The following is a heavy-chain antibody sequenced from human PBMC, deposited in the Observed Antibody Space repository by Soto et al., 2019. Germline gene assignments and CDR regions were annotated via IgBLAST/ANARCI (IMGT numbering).Heavy chain of an antibody. CDR3: AAGRGVLAHGQ. Sequence: QVQLVQAGTEVKEPGAAVKVSCKPSEGSFSTFAFSWVRQAPGQGLEWLGTIAPMSNTLTYAQRFQGRVTITAEERTATAYMEMRSLTSEDAAVYYCAAGRGVLAHGQWGQGSLVIVSS. D-gene: IGHD6-13*01. CDR1: EGSFSTFA. J-gene: IGHJ4*02. V-gene: IGHV1-69*18. CDR2: IAPMSNTL.